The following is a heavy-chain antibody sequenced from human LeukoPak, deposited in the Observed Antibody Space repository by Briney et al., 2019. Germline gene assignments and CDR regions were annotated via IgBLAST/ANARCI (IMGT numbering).Heavy chain of an antibody. V-gene: IGHV3-48*01. CDR2: ISSSSSTI. CDR1: GFTFSSYS. J-gene: IGHJ4*02. CDR3: ARTNFYSLDY. D-gene: IGHD3-9*01. Sequence: PGGSLRLSCAASGFTFSSYSMNWVRQAPGKGLEWVSYISSSSSTIYYADSVKGRFTISRDNAKNSLYLQVNSLRAEDTAVYYCARTNFYSLDYWGQGTLVTVSS.